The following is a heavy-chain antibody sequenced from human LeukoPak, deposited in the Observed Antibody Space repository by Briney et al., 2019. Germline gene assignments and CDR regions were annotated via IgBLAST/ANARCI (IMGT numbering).Heavy chain of an antibody. D-gene: IGHD5-12*01. V-gene: IGHV4-34*01. CDR3: AREGYSGSGGYNWFDP. J-gene: IGHJ5*02. CDR1: GGSFSGHY. Sequence: SETLSLTCTVYGGSFSGHYWSWIRQPPGKGLEWIGELNHSGATNYNPSLKSRVTISVDTSKNQFSLKLSSVTAADTAVYYCAREGYSGSGGYNWFDPWGQGTLVTVSS. CDR2: LNHSGAT.